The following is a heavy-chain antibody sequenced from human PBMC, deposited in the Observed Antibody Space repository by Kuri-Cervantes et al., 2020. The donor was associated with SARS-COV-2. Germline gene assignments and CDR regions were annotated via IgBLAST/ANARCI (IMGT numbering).Heavy chain of an antibody. CDR1: GFTFSRYW. J-gene: IGHJ6*03. CDR3: ARTRAYYDFWSGPYYYYYYMDV. Sequence: LSLTCAASGFTFSRYWMSWVRQAPGKGLEWVANIKQDGTEKYYVDSVKGRFTISRDNAKNSLYLQMNSLRAEDTAVYYCARTRAYYDFWSGPYYYYYYMDVWGKGTTVTVSS. V-gene: IGHV3-7*05. D-gene: IGHD3-3*01. CDR2: IKQDGTEK.